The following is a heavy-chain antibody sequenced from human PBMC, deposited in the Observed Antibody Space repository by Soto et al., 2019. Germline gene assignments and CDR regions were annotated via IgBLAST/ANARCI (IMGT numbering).Heavy chain of an antibody. J-gene: IGHJ3*01. Sequence: PGGSLRLSCAASEFTFRRYWMHWVRQSPGKGLVWVSRISGDGSSTSYADSVKGRFTISRDNAKNTMNLQMDSLRAEDTAVYYCAIILPRPYGSFVLWCPGTMVTVSS. V-gene: IGHV3-74*01. CDR1: EFTFRRYW. CDR2: ISGDGSST. CDR3: AIILPRPYGSFVL. D-gene: IGHD2-2*03.